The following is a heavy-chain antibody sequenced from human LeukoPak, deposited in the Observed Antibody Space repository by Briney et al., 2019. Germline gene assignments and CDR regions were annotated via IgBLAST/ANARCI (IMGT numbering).Heavy chain of an antibody. V-gene: IGHV3-53*01. CDR2: LYSSDNT. Sequence: PGGSLRLSCAVSGFSVSSNFMIWVRQAPGKGLEWVSVLYSSDNTNYADTVKGRFTISRDTSKNTLDLQMSSLRVEDTAVYYCARPLVVGHTNFDFWGQGTLVTVSS. D-gene: IGHD1-26*01. CDR3: ARPLVVGHTNFDF. CDR1: GFSVSSNF. J-gene: IGHJ4*02.